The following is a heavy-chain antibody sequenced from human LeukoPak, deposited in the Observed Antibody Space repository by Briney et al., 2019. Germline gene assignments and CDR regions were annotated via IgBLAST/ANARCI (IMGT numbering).Heavy chain of an antibody. V-gene: IGHV4-38-2*01. CDR3: ARPHAVDFWSGYSSWYFDL. CDR2: IYHSGST. J-gene: IGHJ2*01. CDR1: GYSISSGYY. D-gene: IGHD3-3*01. Sequence: SETLSLTCAVSGYSISSGYYWGWIRQPPGKGLEWIGSIYHSGSTYYNPSLKSRVTISVDTSKNQFSLKLSSVTAEDTAVYYCARPHAVDFWSGYSSWYFDLWGRGTLVTVPS.